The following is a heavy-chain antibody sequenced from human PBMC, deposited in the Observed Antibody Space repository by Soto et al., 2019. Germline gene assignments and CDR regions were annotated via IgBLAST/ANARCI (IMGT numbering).Heavy chain of an antibody. CDR3: ATEKGHIYGPKNFDS. J-gene: IGHJ4*02. CDR2: IYDSGSS. CDR1: GGPVSSGDYF. Sequence: SETLSLTCTVSGGPVSSGDYFWSWIRQPPGKGLEWIGYIYDSGSSYYNPSLKSRVTMSVDTSKNQFSLKLRSVTAADTAMYYCATEKGHIYGPKNFDSWGQGTLVTVSS. D-gene: IGHD5-18*01. V-gene: IGHV4-30-4*01.